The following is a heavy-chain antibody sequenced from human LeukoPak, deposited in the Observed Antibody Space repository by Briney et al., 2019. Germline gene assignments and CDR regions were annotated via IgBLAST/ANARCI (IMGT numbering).Heavy chain of an antibody. CDR1: GGSISSYY. D-gene: IGHD4-17*01. J-gene: IGHJ4*02. CDR2: ISHGGST. V-gene: IGHV4-34*01. Sequence: SETLSLTCTVSGGSISSYYWSWIRQPPGKGLEWIGEISHGGSTNYNPSLKSRVTISVDTSKNQFSLKLSSVTAADTAVYYCAKDPYGDSDYWGQGTLVTVSS. CDR3: AKDPYGDSDY.